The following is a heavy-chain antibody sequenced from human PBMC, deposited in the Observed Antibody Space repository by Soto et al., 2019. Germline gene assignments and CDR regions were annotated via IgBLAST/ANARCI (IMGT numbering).Heavy chain of an antibody. CDR1: GYTFTGYY. D-gene: IGHD2-15*01. CDR3: ARSRGTDRYCSGGSCQYYFDY. Sequence: ASVKVSCKASGYTFTGYYMHWVRQAPGQGLEWMGWINPNSGGTNYAQKFQGWVTMTRDTSISTAYMELSRLRSDDTAVYYCARSRGTDRYCSGGSCQYYFDYWGQGTLVTVSS. CDR2: INPNSGGT. V-gene: IGHV1-2*04. J-gene: IGHJ4*02.